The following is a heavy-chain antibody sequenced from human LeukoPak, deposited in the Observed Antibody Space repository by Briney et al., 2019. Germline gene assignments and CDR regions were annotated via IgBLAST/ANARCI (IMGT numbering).Heavy chain of an antibody. Sequence: PGGSLRLSCAASGFTFSSYAMSWVRQAPGKGLEWVSAISGSGGSTYYADSVKGRFTISRDNSKNTLYLQMNSLRAEDTAVYYCAKTKLRHSSTSCFDYWGQGTLVTVSS. CDR3: AKTKLRHSSTSCFDY. J-gene: IGHJ4*02. D-gene: IGHD2-2*01. CDR2: ISGSGGST. CDR1: GFTFSSYA. V-gene: IGHV3-23*01.